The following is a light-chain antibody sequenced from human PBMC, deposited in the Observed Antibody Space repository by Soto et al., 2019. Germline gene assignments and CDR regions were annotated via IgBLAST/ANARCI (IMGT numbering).Light chain of an antibody. J-gene: IGKJ2*01. CDR3: RQYGSSPGT. Sequence: EIVLTQSPGTLSLSPGERVTLSCRASQSVSSSYLAWYQQKPGQAPRLLIYGASSRATDIPDRFSGSGSGTDFTLTTSRLEPEDFAVYYCRQYGSSPGTFGQGTKLEIK. CDR2: GAS. CDR1: QSVSSSY. V-gene: IGKV3-20*01.